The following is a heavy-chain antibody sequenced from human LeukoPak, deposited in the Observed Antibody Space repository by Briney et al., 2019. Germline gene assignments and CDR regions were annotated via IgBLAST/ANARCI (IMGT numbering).Heavy chain of an antibody. CDR3: ARVPTIYDYVWGSYKANWFDP. CDR2: VYSSGSS. Sequence: PSETLSLTCTVSGGPITNGFYYWTWIRQPAGKTLEWIGRVYSSGSSRYNPSLKSRVTISVDTSKNQFSLKLSSVTAADTAVYYCARVPTIYDYVWGSYKANWFDPWGQGTLVTVSS. J-gene: IGHJ5*02. V-gene: IGHV4-61*02. D-gene: IGHD3-16*01. CDR1: GGPITNGFYY.